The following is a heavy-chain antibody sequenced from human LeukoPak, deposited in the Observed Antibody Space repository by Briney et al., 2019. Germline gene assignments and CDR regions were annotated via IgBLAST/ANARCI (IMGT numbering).Heavy chain of an antibody. D-gene: IGHD4/OR15-4a*01. CDR2: ISGSGGST. CDR3: AKHYGAIPYFDY. Sequence: GGSLRLSCAASGFTFSTYAMSWVRQAPGKGLEWVSAISGSGGSTNYADSVKGRVTVSRDNSKSTLYLQMNSLRAEDTAVYYCAKHYGAIPYFDYWGQGTLVTVSS. V-gene: IGHV3-23*01. CDR1: GFTFSTYA. J-gene: IGHJ4*02.